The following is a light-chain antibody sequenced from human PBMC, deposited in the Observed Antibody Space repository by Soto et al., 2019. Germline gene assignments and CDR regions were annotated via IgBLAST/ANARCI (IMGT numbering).Light chain of an antibody. CDR1: QSISTF. V-gene: IGKV1-39*01. CDR3: QQSYSTPYT. J-gene: IGKJ2*01. CDR2: AAS. Sequence: DIQMTQSPSSLSASVGDRVTITCRASQSISTFLNWYQQKPGKAPQLLIYAASSLQSGVPSSFSGSGSGTDFTLTISSLQPEDFATYYCQQSYSTPYTFAQGTKLEIK.